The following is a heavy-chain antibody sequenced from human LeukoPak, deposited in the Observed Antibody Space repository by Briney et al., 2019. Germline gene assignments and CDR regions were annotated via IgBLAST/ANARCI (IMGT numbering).Heavy chain of an antibody. Sequence: GGSLRLSCAASGFTFSTYAMSWVRQGPGKGLAWVSTISGSGGGTYYANSAKGRFTISRDNSKSTLYLHMNSLRAEDTAVYYCAKDIVVATANFDSWGQGTLVTVSS. CDR3: AKDIVVATANFDS. CDR2: ISGSGGGT. CDR1: GFTFSTYA. J-gene: IGHJ4*02. D-gene: IGHD2-15*01. V-gene: IGHV3-23*01.